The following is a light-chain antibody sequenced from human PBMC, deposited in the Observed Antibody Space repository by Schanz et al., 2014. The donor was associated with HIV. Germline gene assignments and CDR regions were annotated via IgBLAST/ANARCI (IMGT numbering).Light chain of an antibody. V-gene: IGLV4-69*01. Sequence: QLVLTQSPSASASLGASVKLTCTLSSGHSTYAIAWHQQQPEKGPRFLMNLNSDGSHNKGDGIPDRFSGTSSGAERYLTISSLQSEDEVDYYCQTWDTGIRVFGGGTKLTVL. CDR1: SGHSTYA. CDR3: QTWDTGIRV. CDR2: LNSDGSH. J-gene: IGLJ3*02.